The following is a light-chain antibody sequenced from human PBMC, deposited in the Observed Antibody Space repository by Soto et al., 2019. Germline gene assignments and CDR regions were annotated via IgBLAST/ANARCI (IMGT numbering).Light chain of an antibody. CDR1: QSVSSSY. Sequence: EIVLTQSPATLSLSPGERATLSCGAGQSVSSSYLAWYQQKPGLAPRLLIYDASSRATGIPDRFSGSGSGTDFTLTISRLEPEDFAVYYCQQYGSSPRFGQGTKVEIK. CDR2: DAS. V-gene: IGKV3D-20*01. CDR3: QQYGSSPR. J-gene: IGKJ1*01.